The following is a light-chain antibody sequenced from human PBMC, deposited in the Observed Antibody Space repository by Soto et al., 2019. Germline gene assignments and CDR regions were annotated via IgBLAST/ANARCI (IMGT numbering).Light chain of an antibody. V-gene: IGLV1-40*01. CDR1: SSNIGAGFD. J-gene: IGLJ2*01. CDR2: DSY. CDR3: QSYYESLSAVV. Sequence: QSVLTQPPSVSGAPGQRVTISCTGSSSNIGAGFDVHWYQHLTGTTPKLLIYDSYNRPSGVPDRFSGSKSDTSASLAITGLQAEDESDYYCQSYYESLSAVVFGGGTKLTVL.